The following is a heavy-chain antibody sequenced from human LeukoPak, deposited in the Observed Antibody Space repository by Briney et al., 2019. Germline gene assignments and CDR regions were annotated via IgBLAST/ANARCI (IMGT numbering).Heavy chain of an antibody. V-gene: IGHV3-21*01. J-gene: IGHJ4*02. D-gene: IGHD1-26*01. CDR2: ISSGGTYI. Sequence: PGGSLRLSCAASGFTFSGSAMHWVRQAPGKGLEWVSSISSGGTYIYYADSVKGRFTISRDSAKTSLYLQMTSLRADDTAVYYCARDLGSYDFHYWGQGTLVTVSS. CDR3: ARDLGSYDFHY. CDR1: GFTFSGSA.